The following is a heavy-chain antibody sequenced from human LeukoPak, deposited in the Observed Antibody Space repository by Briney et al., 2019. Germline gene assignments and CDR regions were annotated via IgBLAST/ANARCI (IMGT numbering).Heavy chain of an antibody. CDR2: ISGDNGNA. Sequence: ASVKVSCKASGYTFTSYSVSWVRQAPGQGLERMGWISGDNGNANYAQKLQGRVTMTTDTSTSTAYMELRSLRSDDTAVYYCARGDINFDDWGQGTLVTVSS. CDR3: ARGDINFDD. CDR1: GYTFTSYS. V-gene: IGHV1-18*01. J-gene: IGHJ4*02.